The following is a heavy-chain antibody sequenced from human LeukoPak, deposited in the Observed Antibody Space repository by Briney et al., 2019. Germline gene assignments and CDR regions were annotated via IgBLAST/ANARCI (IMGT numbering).Heavy chain of an antibody. D-gene: IGHD3-16*02. Sequence: GGSLRLSCAASGFTFSTYAMSWVRQTPGKGLEWVSVISGGGDITYYADSVKGRFTISRDNSENTLYLQMNSLRAEDTAVYYCAKDYLHNWGQGTLVTVSS. CDR2: ISGGGDIT. CDR3: AKDYLHN. V-gene: IGHV3-23*01. J-gene: IGHJ4*02. CDR1: GFTFSTYA.